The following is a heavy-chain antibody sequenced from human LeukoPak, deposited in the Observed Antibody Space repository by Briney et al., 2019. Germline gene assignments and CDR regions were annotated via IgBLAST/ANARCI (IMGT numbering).Heavy chain of an antibody. CDR2: ISSSSSYI. Sequence: PGGSLRLSCAASGFTFSSYTMNWVRQAPGKGLEWVSSISSSSSYIYYADSVKGRFTISRDNAKNSLYLQMNSLRAEDTAVYYCARDGETTVTTVFFDYWGQGTLVTVSS. D-gene: IGHD4-17*01. CDR3: ARDGETTVTTVFFDY. V-gene: IGHV3-21*01. J-gene: IGHJ4*02. CDR1: GFTFSSYT.